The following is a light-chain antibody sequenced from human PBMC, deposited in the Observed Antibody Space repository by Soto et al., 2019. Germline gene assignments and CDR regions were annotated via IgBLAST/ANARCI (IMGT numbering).Light chain of an antibody. CDR2: DAS. Sequence: EIVLTQSPATLSLSPGERATLSCRASQSVSSYLAWYQQKPGQAPRLLIHDASNRATGIPARFSGSGSGTDYTLTIISLETEDFAAYYCQQRSNWAQMTFGGGTKVEIK. J-gene: IGKJ4*01. CDR1: QSVSSY. V-gene: IGKV3-11*01. CDR3: QQRSNWAQMT.